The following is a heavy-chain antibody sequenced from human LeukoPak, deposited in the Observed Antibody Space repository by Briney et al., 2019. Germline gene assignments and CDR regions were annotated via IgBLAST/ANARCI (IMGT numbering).Heavy chain of an antibody. D-gene: IGHD3-16*01. CDR1: GFTFKRYG. CDR2: ICYDGSNA. CDR3: ARGAITGGYYFDY. J-gene: IGHJ4*02. V-gene: IGHV3-33*01. Sequence: GGSLRLSCAASGFTFKRYGMHWVRQAPGKGLEWVAVICYDGSNANYADSVKGRFTISRDNSKSILYLQMNSLRVEDTAVYYCARGAITGGYYFDYWGQGALVTVSS.